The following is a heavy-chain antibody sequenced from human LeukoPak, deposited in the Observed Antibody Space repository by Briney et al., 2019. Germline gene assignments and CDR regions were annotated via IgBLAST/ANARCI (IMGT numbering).Heavy chain of an antibody. D-gene: IGHD6-13*01. Sequence: SETLSLTCAVYGGSFSGYYWSWIRQPPGKGLEWIGEINHSGSTNYNPSPKSRVTISVDTSKNQFSLKLSSVTAADTAVYYCARLDGSWRVFDYWGQGTLVTVSS. CDR2: INHSGST. J-gene: IGHJ4*02. CDR1: GGSFSGYY. CDR3: ARLDGSWRVFDY. V-gene: IGHV4-34*01.